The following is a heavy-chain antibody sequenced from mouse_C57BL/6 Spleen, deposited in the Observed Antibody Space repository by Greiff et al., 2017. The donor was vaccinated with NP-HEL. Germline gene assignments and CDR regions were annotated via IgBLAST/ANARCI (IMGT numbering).Heavy chain of an antibody. Sequence: VKLQQPGAELVRPGSSVKLSCKASGYTFTSYWMHWVKQRPIQGLEWIGNIDPSDSETHYNQKFKDKATLTVDKSSSTAYMQLSSLTSEDSAVYYCARGYYYGSSYDCDYWGQGTTLTVSS. CDR2: IDPSDSET. CDR1: GYTFTSYW. D-gene: IGHD1-1*01. CDR3: ARGYYYGSSYDCDY. V-gene: IGHV1-52*01. J-gene: IGHJ2*01.